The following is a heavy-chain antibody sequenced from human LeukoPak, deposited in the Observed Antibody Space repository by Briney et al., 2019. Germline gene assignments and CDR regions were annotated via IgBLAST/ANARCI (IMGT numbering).Heavy chain of an antibody. V-gene: IGHV1-18*01. CDR2: ISAYNGNT. CDR1: GYTFTSYG. Sequence: GASVKASCKASGYTFTSYGISWVRQAPGQGLEWMGWISAYNGNTNYAQKLQGRVTMTTDTSTSTAYMELRSLRSDDTAVYYCARECGGDCYSDFDYWGQGTLVTVSS. CDR3: ARECGGDCYSDFDY. D-gene: IGHD2-21*01. J-gene: IGHJ4*02.